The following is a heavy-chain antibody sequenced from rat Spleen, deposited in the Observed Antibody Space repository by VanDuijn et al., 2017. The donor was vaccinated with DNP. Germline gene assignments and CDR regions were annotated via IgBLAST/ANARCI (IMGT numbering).Heavy chain of an antibody. CDR1: GFTFSSYW. Sequence: EVQLVETGGGLVQPGRSLKLSCVASGFTFSSYWMYWIRQAPGKGLEWVSSINTDGGSTYYPDSVKCRFTISRDNSKSTLYLQMDSLRSEDTATYYCARHVPGYNVMDAWGQGASVTVSS. CDR2: INTDGGST. D-gene: IGHD1-4*01. V-gene: IGHV5-58*01. J-gene: IGHJ4*01. CDR3: ARHVPGYNVMDA.